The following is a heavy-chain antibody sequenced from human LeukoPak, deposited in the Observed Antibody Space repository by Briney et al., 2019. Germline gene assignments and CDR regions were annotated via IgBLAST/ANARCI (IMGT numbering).Heavy chain of an antibody. J-gene: IGHJ4*02. CDR3: ARDQDYVWGSYRYFDY. Sequence: GGSLRLSCAASGFTFSSYSMNWVRQAPGKGLEWVSYISSSSSTIYYADSVKGRFTISRDNAKNSLYLQMNSLRAEDTVVYYCARDQDYVWGSYRYFDYWGQGTLVTVSS. V-gene: IGHV3-48*01. CDR2: ISSSSSTI. CDR1: GFTFSSYS. D-gene: IGHD3-16*02.